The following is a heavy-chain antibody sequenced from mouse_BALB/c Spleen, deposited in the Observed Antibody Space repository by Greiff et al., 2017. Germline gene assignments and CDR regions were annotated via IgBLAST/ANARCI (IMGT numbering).Heavy chain of an antibody. D-gene: IGHD2-3*01. CDR3: ARDYDGYYGGFAY. J-gene: IGHJ3*01. CDR2: INPGSGGT. CDR1: GYAFTNYL. V-gene: IGHV1-54*01. Sequence: VKLMESGAELVRPGTSVKVSCKASGYAFTNYLIEWVKQRPGQGLEWIGVINPGSGGTNYNEKFKGKATLTADKSSSTAYMQLSSLTSDDSAVYFCARDYDGYYGGFAYWGQGTLVTVSA.